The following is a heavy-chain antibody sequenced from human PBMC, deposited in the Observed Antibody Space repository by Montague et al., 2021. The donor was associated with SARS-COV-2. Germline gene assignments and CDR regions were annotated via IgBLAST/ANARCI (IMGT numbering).Heavy chain of an antibody. J-gene: IGHJ4*02. D-gene: IGHD2-8*01. Sequence: SETLSLTCTVSGGSISSSSYYWGWIRQPPGKGLEWTGSIYYSGSTYYNPSLKSRVTISVDTSKNQFSLKLSSVTAADTAVYYCATITLGYCTNGVCQPPDYWGQGTLVTVSS. V-gene: IGHV4-39*01. CDR2: IYYSGST. CDR3: ATITLGYCTNGVCQPPDY. CDR1: GGSISSSSYY.